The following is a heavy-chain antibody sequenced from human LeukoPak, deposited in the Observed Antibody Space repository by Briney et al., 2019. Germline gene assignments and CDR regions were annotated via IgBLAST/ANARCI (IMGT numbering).Heavy chain of an antibody. CDR3: AKKGYGSGSYHWFDP. Sequence: GGSLRLSCAASGFTFSNYVMSWVRQAPGKGLEWVAFIRYDGSNKYYADSVKGRFTISRDNSKNTLYLQMNSLRAEDTAVYYCAKKGYGSGSYHWFDPWGQGTLVTVSS. CDR2: IRYDGSNK. V-gene: IGHV3-30*02. D-gene: IGHD3-10*01. CDR1: GFTFSNYV. J-gene: IGHJ5*02.